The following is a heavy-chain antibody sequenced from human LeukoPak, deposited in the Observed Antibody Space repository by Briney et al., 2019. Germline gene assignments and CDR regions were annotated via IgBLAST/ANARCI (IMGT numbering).Heavy chain of an antibody. CDR1: GFTFSSYA. Sequence: GGSLRLSCAASGFTFSSYAMSWVRQAPGKGLEWVSAISGSGGSTYYADSVKGRFTISRDNSRNTLCLQMNSLRAEDTAVYYCAKDLAPLYDDSSGYIDYWGQGTLVTVSS. CDR2: ISGSGGST. CDR3: AKDLAPLYDDSSGYIDY. J-gene: IGHJ4*02. V-gene: IGHV3-23*01. D-gene: IGHD3-22*01.